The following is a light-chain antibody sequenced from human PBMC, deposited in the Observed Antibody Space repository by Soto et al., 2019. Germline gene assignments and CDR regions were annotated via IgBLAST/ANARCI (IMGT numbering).Light chain of an antibody. V-gene: IGKV3D-7*01. Sequence: EIVLTQSPATLSLSAGERATLSCRASQSFISSFLAWYQQKPGQAPRLLIYGASTRATGMPARFSGSGSETEFTLTISSLQSEDSAVYFCQQYQFWWTFGLGTKVDI. CDR3: QQYQFWWT. CDR1: QSFISSF. CDR2: GAS. J-gene: IGKJ1*01.